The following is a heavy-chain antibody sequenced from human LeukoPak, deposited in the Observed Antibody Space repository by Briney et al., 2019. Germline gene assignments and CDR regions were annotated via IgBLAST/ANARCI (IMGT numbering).Heavy chain of an antibody. V-gene: IGHV4-39*01. CDR2: IYYSGST. CDR3: ARYIEVVTASWYFDY. CDR1: GGSISSSSYY. D-gene: IGHD2-21*02. J-gene: IGHJ4*02. Sequence: SETLSLTCTVSGGSISSSSYYWGWIRQPPGKGLEWIGSIYYSGSTYYNPSLKSRVTISVDTSKNQFSLKLSSVTAADTAVYYCARYIEVVTASWYFDYWGQGTLVTVSS.